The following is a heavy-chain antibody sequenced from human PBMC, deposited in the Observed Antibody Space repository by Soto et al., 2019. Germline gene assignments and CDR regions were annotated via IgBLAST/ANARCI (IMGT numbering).Heavy chain of an antibody. D-gene: IGHD4-17*01. V-gene: IGHV4-31*03. CDR3: ARAYSVTSNWFDP. Sequence: SETLSLTCTVSRGSISSGTNYWAWIRQPPGKGLEWIGYIYYSGSTYYNPSLKSRVTISVDTSKNQFSLKLSSVTAADTAVYYCARAYSVTSNWFDPWGQGTLVTVSS. CDR1: RGSISSGTNY. J-gene: IGHJ5*02. CDR2: IYYSGST.